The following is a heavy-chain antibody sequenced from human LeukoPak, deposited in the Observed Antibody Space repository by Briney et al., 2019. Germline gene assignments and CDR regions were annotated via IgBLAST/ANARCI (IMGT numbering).Heavy chain of an antibody. CDR1: GYTFTSYY. J-gene: IGHJ4*02. Sequence: ASVKVSCKASGYTFTSYYMHWVRQAPGQGHEWMGIINPSGGSTSYAQKFQGRVTMTRDTSTSTVYMELSSLRSEDTAVYYCASTYYDFWSGYYKGYFDYWGQGTLVTVSS. CDR3: ASTYYDFWSGYYKGYFDY. D-gene: IGHD3-3*01. CDR2: INPSGGST. V-gene: IGHV1-46*03.